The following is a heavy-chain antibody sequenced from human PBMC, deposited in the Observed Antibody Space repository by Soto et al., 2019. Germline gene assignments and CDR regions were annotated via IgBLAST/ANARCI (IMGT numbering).Heavy chain of an antibody. CDR1: GYTFTSYG. D-gene: IGHD2-15*01. Sequence: ASVKVSCKASGYTFTSYGISWVRQAPGQGLEWMGWISAYNGNTNYAQKLQGRVTMTTDTSTSTAYMELRSLRSDDTAVYYCARDTSLYCSGGSCYLYNDAFDIWGQGTMVTVSS. CDR2: ISAYNGNT. J-gene: IGHJ3*02. CDR3: ARDTSLYCSGGSCYLYNDAFDI. V-gene: IGHV1-18*01.